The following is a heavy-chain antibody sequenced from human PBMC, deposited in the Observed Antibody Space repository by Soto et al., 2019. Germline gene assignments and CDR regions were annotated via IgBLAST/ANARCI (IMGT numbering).Heavy chain of an antibody. CDR1: GFTFSSYG. V-gene: IGHV3-30*18. Sequence: QVQLVESGGGVVQPGRSLRLSCAASGFTFSSYGMHWVRQAPGERLEWVAVISYDGSNKYYADSVKGRFTISRDNSKNTMYLSMNRLRAEDTAVYYGAKSHSSSWSLFDYWGQGTLVTVSS. CDR2: ISYDGSNK. D-gene: IGHD6-13*01. J-gene: IGHJ4*02. CDR3: AKSHSSSWSLFDY.